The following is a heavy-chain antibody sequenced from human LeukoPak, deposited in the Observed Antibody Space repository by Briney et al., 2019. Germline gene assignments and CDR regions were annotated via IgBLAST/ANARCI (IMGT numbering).Heavy chain of an antibody. CDR1: GGSISSSSYY. Sequence: SETLSLTCTVSGGSISSSSYYWGWIRQPPGKGLEWIGSIYYSGSTYYNPSLKSRVTISVDTSKNQFSLKLSSVTAADTAVYYCARVPRIAVAGTFPDAFDIWGQGTMVTVSS. D-gene: IGHD6-19*01. CDR2: IYYSGST. CDR3: ARVPRIAVAGTFPDAFDI. V-gene: IGHV4-39*07. J-gene: IGHJ3*02.